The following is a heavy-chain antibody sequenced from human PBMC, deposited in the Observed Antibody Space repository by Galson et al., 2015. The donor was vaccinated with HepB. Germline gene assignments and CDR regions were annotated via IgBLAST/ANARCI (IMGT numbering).Heavy chain of an antibody. D-gene: IGHD6-13*01. CDR2: IKQDGSEK. V-gene: IGHV3-7*01. CDR3: ARARGVAAAGQRGY. Sequence: SLRLSCAASGFTFSSYWMSWVRQAPGKGLEWVANIKQDGSEKYYVDSVKGRFTISRDNAKNSLYLQMNSLRAEDTAVYYCARARGVAAAGQRGYWGQGTLVTVST. J-gene: IGHJ4*02. CDR1: GFTFSSYW.